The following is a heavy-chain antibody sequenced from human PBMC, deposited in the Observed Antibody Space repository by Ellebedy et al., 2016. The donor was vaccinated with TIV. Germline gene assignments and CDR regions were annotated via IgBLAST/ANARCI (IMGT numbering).Heavy chain of an antibody. CDR1: GFTFSNYW. Sequence: GESLKISCAASGFTFSNYWMSWVRQAPGKGLEWVANIKQDGSEKNYVDSVKGRFSISRDNAKNSMYLQMNSLRDKDTAVYYCARDQWLGRAYYFDYWGQGTLLTVSS. CDR2: IKQDGSEK. D-gene: IGHD6-19*01. J-gene: IGHJ4*02. V-gene: IGHV3-7*01. CDR3: ARDQWLGRAYYFDY.